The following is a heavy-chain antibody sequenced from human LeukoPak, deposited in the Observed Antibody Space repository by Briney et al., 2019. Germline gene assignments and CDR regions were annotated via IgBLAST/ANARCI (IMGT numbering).Heavy chain of an antibody. D-gene: IGHD3-16*01. Sequence: SETLSLTCTVSGGSISGYYWSWIRQPPGKGLEWIGSVYYSGSTYYNPSLKSRVTISVDTSKNQFALKLRSVNAADTAVYYCAHFRGGAFDFWGQGTMVAVSA. CDR2: VYYSGST. J-gene: IGHJ3*01. V-gene: IGHV4-59*05. CDR1: GGSISGYY. CDR3: AHFRGGAFDF.